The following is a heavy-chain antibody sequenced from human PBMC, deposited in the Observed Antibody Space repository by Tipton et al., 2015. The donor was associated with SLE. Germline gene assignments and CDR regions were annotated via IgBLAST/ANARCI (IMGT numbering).Heavy chain of an antibody. D-gene: IGHD3-16*01. CDR3: ARSGGMVFFN. J-gene: IGHJ4*02. Sequence: TLSLTCNVSGYSISNAYYWGWIRQPPGKGLEWIGSLYHSGSAFYNPSIKSRVTISVDTSKNQFSLKLSSVTAADTAVYYCARSGGMVFFNWGQGTLVTVSS. CDR1: GYSISNAYY. V-gene: IGHV4-38-2*02. CDR2: LYHSGSA.